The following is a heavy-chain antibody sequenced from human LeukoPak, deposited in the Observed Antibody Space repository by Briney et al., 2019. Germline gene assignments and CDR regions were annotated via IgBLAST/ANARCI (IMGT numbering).Heavy chain of an antibody. D-gene: IGHD6-13*01. J-gene: IGHJ3*02. CDR1: GYTFTGYY. Sequence: ASVKVSCRASGYTFTGYYMHWVRQAPGQGLEWMGWINPNSGGTNYAQKFQGRVTMTRDTSISTAYMKLSRLRSDDTAVYYCARDPMKGSIAAAGVAFDIWGQGTMVTVSS. V-gene: IGHV1-2*02. CDR3: ARDPMKGSIAAAGVAFDI. CDR2: INPNSGGT.